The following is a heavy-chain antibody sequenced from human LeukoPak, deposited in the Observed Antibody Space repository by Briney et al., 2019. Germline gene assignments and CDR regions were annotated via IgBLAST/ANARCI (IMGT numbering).Heavy chain of an antibody. D-gene: IGHD2-2*01. CDR1: GFTFSDYY. CDR2: ISSSGSST. Sequence: GGSLRLSCAASGFTFSDYYMSWIRQAPGKGLEWISYISSSGSSTYYADSVKGRFAISRDNAKNSLYLQMNSLRANDTALYYCARDLCSVTSCYPYYFDYWGQGTLVPVSS. J-gene: IGHJ4*02. V-gene: IGHV3-11*01. CDR3: ARDLCSVTSCYPYYFDY.